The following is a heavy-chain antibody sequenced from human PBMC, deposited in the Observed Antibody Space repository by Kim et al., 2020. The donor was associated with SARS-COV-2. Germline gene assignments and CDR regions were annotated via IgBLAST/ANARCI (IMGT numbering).Heavy chain of an antibody. D-gene: IGHD3-22*01. CDR2: IYNDGRA. Sequence: SETLSLTCTVSGASIRTSTYYWSWIRQRPGKGLEWIGYIYNDGRAYYVSSLESRLTLSVDTSKNQFSLKLSSATAADTAVYYCARESGSGYKRGGFVDY. J-gene: IGHJ4*01. CDR1: GASIRTSTYY. V-gene: IGHV4-31*03. CDR3: ARESGSGYKRGGFVDY.